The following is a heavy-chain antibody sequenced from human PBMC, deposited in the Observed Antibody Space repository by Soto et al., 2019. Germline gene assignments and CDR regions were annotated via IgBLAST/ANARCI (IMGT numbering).Heavy chain of an antibody. CDR2: LYWDDDK. D-gene: IGHD3-3*01. CDR3: AHRVLRAVFGLVTTTAIYFDF. Sequence: QITLNESGPTVVKPTETLTLTCTFSGFSLTTSGVGVGWVRQSPGKAPEWLAFLYWDDDKRYSTSLKSRLTITKDTSKNQVVLTMANVDPADTATYYCAHRVLRAVFGLVTTTAIYFDFCGQGTPGVVSS. J-gene: IGHJ4*02. V-gene: IGHV2-5*02. CDR1: GFSLTTSGVG.